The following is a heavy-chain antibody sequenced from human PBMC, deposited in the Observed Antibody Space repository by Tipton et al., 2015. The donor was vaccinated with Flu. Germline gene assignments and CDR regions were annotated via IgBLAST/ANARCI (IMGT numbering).Heavy chain of an antibody. Sequence: SLRLSCAASGLNFSSYGMHWVRQAPGKGLEWVAVIWHDGSKQYYADSVKGRFTISRDNSMNTLYLRMNSLRAEDTAIYYCTRSYYYDSSGYDAFDVWGQGTMVTVSS. D-gene: IGHD3-22*01. CDR3: TRSYYYDSSGYDAFDV. CDR2: IWHDGSKQ. J-gene: IGHJ3*01. V-gene: IGHV3-33*01. CDR1: GLNFSSYG.